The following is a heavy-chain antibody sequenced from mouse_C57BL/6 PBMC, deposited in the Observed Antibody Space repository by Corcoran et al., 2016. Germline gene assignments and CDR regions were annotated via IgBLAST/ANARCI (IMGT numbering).Heavy chain of an antibody. CDR2: INTYSGVP. J-gene: IGHJ3*01. CDR1: GYTFTTYG. V-gene: IGHV9-3*01. Sequence: QIQLVQSGPELKKPGETVKISCKASGYTFTTYGMSWVKQAPGKGLKWMGWINTYSGVPTYADDFKGRFAFSLETSASTAYLQINNLKNEDTATYFGARDGSSYAWFAYWGQGTLVTVSA. CDR3: ARDGSSYAWFAY. D-gene: IGHD1-1*01.